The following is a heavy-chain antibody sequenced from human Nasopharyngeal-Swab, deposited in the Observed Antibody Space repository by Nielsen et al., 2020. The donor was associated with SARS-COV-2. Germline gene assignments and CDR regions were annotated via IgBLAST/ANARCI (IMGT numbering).Heavy chain of an antibody. V-gene: IGHV3-69-1*01. CDR3: ARAGITMVRAFDY. D-gene: IGHD3-10*01. Sequence: VRQMPGKGLEWVSSISSSSYIYYADSVKGRFTISRDNAKNSLYLQMNSLRAEDTAVYYCARAGITMVRAFDYWGQGTLVTVSS. CDR2: ISSSSYI. J-gene: IGHJ4*02.